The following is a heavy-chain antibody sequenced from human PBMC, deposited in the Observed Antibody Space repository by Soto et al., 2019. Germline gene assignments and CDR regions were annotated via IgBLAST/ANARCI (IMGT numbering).Heavy chain of an antibody. Sequence: GASLRLSCKASGFTFSSYGMHWVRQAPGKGLEWVAGVIYDGTNKYYADSVKGRFTISRDNSKQTLYLQMSSLRPDDTAIYYCAKRKGQNYDFWSGYYFDSWGQGTRVTVSS. V-gene: IGHV3-30*19. CDR3: AKRKGQNYDFWSGYYFDS. J-gene: IGHJ4*02. D-gene: IGHD3-3*01. CDR2: VIYDGTNK. CDR1: GFTFSSYG.